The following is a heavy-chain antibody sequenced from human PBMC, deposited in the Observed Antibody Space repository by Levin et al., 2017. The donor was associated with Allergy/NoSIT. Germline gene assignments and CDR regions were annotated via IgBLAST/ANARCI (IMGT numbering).Heavy chain of an antibody. J-gene: IGHJ4*02. V-gene: IGHV3-30*04. Sequence: GGSLRLSCAASGFSFSNYALNWVRQAPGKGLEWVAGISDNGRNKYYADSVKGRVTISRDNSKNSLYLQMNTLRVEDTAVYYCARAGGSVVRVAVDFWGQGTLVTVSS. CDR2: ISDNGRNK. D-gene: IGHD2-15*01. CDR3: ARAGGSVVRVAVDF. CDR1: GFSFSNYA.